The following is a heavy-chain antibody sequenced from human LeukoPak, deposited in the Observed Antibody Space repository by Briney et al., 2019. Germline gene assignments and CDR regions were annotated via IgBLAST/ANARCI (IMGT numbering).Heavy chain of an antibody. CDR3: ARTFGGVFDY. J-gene: IGHJ4*02. D-gene: IGHD2/OR15-2a*01. Sequence: PSETLSLTCTVSGGSISSGGYYWSWIRQHPGKGLEWIGYIYYSGSTYYNPSLKSLVTISVDTSKNQFSLKLSSVTAADTAVYYCARTFGGVFDYWGQGTLVTVSS. CDR2: IYYSGST. CDR1: GGSISSGGYY. V-gene: IGHV4-31*01.